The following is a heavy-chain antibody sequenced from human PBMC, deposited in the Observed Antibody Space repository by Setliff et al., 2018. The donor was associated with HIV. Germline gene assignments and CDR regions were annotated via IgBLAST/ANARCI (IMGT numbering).Heavy chain of an antibody. Sequence: GASVKVSCKTSGYIFTGFGLTWVRQAPGQGLEWMGWISAYNGNRNYAQKVQDRVTMTTDTSTRTAYMGLRSLRSDDTAVYYCVRDESSYYDSSGYLVFYHWGQGTLVTV. V-gene: IGHV1-18*01. CDR3: VRDESSYYDSSGYLVFYH. CDR1: GYIFTGFG. D-gene: IGHD3-22*01. J-gene: IGHJ4*02. CDR2: ISAYNGNR.